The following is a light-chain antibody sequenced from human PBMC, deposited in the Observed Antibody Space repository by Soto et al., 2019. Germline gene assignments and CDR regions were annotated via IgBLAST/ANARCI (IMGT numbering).Light chain of an antibody. CDR3: QQYNNWPLT. Sequence: EIVMTQSPATLSVSPGERATLSCRARQSVSSNLAWYQQKPGQAPRLLIYGASTRATGIPARFSCSGSGTEFTLTLSSLQSEDFAVYYCQQYNNWPLTFGGGTKVEIK. V-gene: IGKV3-15*01. CDR2: GAS. J-gene: IGKJ4*01. CDR1: QSVSSN.